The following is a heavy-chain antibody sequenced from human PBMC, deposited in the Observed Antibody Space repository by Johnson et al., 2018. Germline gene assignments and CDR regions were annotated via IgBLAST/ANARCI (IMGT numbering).Heavy chain of an antibody. CDR3: ARDSWYSSSWHPRTVYY. Sequence: VQLVQSGGGLVQPGGSLRLSCAASGFTFNDYWMSWVRQAPGKGLEWVANINQDGSEKYYVDSLKGRFTISRDNAGNSLYLQMSSLRAEDTALHFCARDSWYSSSWHPRTVYYWGQGTLVTVSS. D-gene: IGHD6-13*01. CDR2: INQDGSEK. V-gene: IGHV3-7*01. J-gene: IGHJ4*02. CDR1: GFTFNDYW.